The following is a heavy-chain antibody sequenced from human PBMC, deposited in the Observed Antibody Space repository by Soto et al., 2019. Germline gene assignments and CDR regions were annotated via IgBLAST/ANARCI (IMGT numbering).Heavy chain of an antibody. J-gene: IGHJ5*02. CDR2: INAGNGNT. Sequence: ASVKVSCKASGYTFTSYAMHWVRQAPGQRLEWMGWINAGNGNTKYSQKFQGRVTITRDTSASTAYMELSSLRSEDTAVYYCARDTDTYVSWFDPWGQGTLVTVSS. D-gene: IGHD3-16*01. CDR1: GYTFTSYA. CDR3: ARDTDTYVSWFDP. V-gene: IGHV1-3*01.